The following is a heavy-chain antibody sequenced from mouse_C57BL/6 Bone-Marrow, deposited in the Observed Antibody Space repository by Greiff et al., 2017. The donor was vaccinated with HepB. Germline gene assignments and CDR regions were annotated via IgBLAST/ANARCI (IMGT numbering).Heavy chain of an antibody. V-gene: IGHV1-22*01. CDR2: INPNNGGT. CDR3: ARRAYYYGSPYSAMDY. J-gene: IGHJ2*01. Sequence: VQLQQSGPELVKPGASVKMSCKASGYTFTDYNMHWVKQSHGKSLEWIGYINPNNGGTSYNQKFKGKATLTVNKSSSTASMELRSLTSEDSAVYYWARRAYYYGSPYSAMDYWGQGTTLTVSS. CDR1: GYTFTDYN. D-gene: IGHD1-1*01.